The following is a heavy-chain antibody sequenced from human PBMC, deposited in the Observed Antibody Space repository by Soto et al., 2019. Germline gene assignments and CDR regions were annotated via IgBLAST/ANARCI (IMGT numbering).Heavy chain of an antibody. Sequence: PSETLSLTCAVYGGCFSGYYWSWIRQPPGKGLEWIGEINHSGSTNYNPSLKSRVTISVDTSKNQFSLKLSSVTAADTAVYYCARDHGWVAFDSWGQGTMVTVSS. J-gene: IGHJ3*02. CDR1: GGCFSGYY. CDR3: ARDHGWVAFDS. CDR2: INHSGST. V-gene: IGHV4-34*01.